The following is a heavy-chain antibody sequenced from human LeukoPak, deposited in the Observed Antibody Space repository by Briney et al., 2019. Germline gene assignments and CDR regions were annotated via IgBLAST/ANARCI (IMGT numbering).Heavy chain of an antibody. D-gene: IGHD2-15*01. CDR3: ARGSERSCSGGSCPYY. V-gene: IGHV4-38-2*02. Sequence: PSETLSLTCTVSGYSISSGYYWGWIRQPPGKGLEWIGSIYHSGSTYYNPSLKSRVTISVDTSKNQFSLKLSSVTAADTAVYYCARGSERSCSGGSCPYYWGQGTLVTVSS. J-gene: IGHJ4*02. CDR1: GYSISSGYY. CDR2: IYHSGST.